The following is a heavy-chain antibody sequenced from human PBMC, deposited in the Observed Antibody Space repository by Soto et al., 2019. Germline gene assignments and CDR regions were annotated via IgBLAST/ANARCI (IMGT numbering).Heavy chain of an antibody. D-gene: IGHD3-22*01. V-gene: IGHV5-51*01. J-gene: IGHJ4*02. CDR2: IYPGDSDT. Sequence: EVQLVQSGAEVKKPGESLKISCKGSGYSFTSYWIGWVRQMPGKGLEWMGIIYPGDSDTRYSPSFQGQVTISADKSISTAYLQWSSLKASDTAMYYCASGGSYDSSGYYYEVPDYWGQGTLVTVSS. CDR3: ASGGSYDSSGYYYEVPDY. CDR1: GYSFTSYW.